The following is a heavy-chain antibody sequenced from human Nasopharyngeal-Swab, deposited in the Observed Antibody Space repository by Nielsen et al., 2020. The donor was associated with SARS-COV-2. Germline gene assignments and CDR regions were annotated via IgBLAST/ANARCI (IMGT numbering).Heavy chain of an antibody. Sequence: VRQAPGKGLEWVSSVNGGGDEASYAASVKGRLTISRDNSRNTLYLQLNSLRAEDTAVYFCAKDRLREVADVPHYFDAWGQGTLVTVSS. D-gene: IGHD6-19*01. CDR2: VNGGGDEA. V-gene: IGHV3-23*01. J-gene: IGHJ4*02. CDR3: AKDRLREVADVPHYFDA.